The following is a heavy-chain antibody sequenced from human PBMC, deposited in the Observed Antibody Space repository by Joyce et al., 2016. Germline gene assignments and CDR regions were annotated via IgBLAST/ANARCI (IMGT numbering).Heavy chain of an antibody. D-gene: IGHD3-3*01. Sequence: QVQLVQSGAEVKKPGASVKVSCMASGDTLTGSYMHWVREAPGQGLEWVGRINPNSGGTNDEQKFQGRVTMTRDTSINTAYLELSSLTSDDTAVYYCVSTPIYYDFLSRSTRPFDYWGQGTLVTVSS. CDR2: INPNSGGT. CDR1: GDTLTGSY. CDR3: VSTPIYYDFLSRSTRPFDY. V-gene: IGHV1-2*06. J-gene: IGHJ4*02.